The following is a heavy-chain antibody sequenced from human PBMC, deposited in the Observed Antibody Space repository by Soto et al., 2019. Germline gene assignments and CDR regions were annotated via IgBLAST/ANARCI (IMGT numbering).Heavy chain of an antibody. CDR3: TTATPLYGSGSYYNVRYYFDY. V-gene: IGHV3-15*07. J-gene: IGHJ4*02. Sequence: SLRLSCAASGFTFSSSCMNWVRQAPGKGLEWVGRIKSKTDGGTTDYAAPVKGRFTISRDDSKNTLYLQMNSLKTEDTAVYYCTTATPLYGSGSYYNVRYYFDYWGQGTLVTVSS. D-gene: IGHD3-10*01. CDR1: GFTFSSSC. CDR2: IKSKTDGGTT.